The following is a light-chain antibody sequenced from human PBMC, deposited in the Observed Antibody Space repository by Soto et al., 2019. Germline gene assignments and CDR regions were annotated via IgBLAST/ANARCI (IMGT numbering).Light chain of an antibody. CDR2: LAS. J-gene: IGKJ4*01. CDR1: QAVNTR. CDR3: QQYGSYPLT. Sequence: EIVLTQSPATLSSFPGDRVTLSCRASQAVNTRLAWYQHKPGQAPRLLIYLASNRAAGVPARFSGSGSGTDFTLTISNVEPEDFAVYFCQQYGSYPLTFGGGTKVDIK. V-gene: IGKV3D-11*03.